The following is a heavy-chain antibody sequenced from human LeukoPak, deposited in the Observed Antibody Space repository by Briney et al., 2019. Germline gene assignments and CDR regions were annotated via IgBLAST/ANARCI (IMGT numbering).Heavy chain of an antibody. J-gene: IGHJ4*02. CDR2: ISSSSSYI. V-gene: IGHV3-21*01. D-gene: IGHD3-10*01. CDR1: GSTFSSYS. Sequence: GGSLRLSCAASGSTFSSYSMNWVRQAPGKGLEWVSSISSSSSYIYYADSVKGRFTISRDNAKNSLYLQMNSLRAEDTAVYYCARDGSGSLQYYFDYWGQGTLVTVSS. CDR3: ARDGSGSLQYYFDY.